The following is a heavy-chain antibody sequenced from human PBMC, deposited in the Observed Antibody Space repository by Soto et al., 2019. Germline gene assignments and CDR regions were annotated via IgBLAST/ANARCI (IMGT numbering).Heavy chain of an antibody. D-gene: IGHD6-13*01. J-gene: IGHJ6*02. CDR3: ARGNYCYYGMDV. Sequence: GASVKVSCKASGGTFSSYAISWVRQAPGQGLEWMGGIIPIFGTANYAQKFQGRVTITADKSTSTAYMELSSLRSEDTAVYYCARGNYCYYGMDVWGQGTMVTVSS. CDR2: IIPIFGTA. CDR1: GGTFSSYA. V-gene: IGHV1-69*06.